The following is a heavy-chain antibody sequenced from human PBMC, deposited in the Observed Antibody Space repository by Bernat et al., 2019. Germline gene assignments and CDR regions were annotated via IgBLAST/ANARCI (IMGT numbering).Heavy chain of an antibody. V-gene: IGHV3-15*01. D-gene: IGHD2-15*01. CDR1: GFTFHNAW. CDR2: IKSKTEGGNT. J-gene: IGHJ4*02. CDR3: SKRGREDIKITPPWDY. Sequence: EVQLVESGGGLVERGGSLRRCCAGSGFTFHNAWMTWVRQTPGKGREWIGRIKSKTEGGNTEYAAPVKRRYTISRDESSNTLYLKMNSQKTEDTAVYYCSKRGREDIKITPPWDYWGRGTLVTVSA.